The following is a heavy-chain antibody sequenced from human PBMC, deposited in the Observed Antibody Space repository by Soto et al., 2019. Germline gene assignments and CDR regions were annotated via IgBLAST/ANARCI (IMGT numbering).Heavy chain of an antibody. CDR2: IKHSGSS. CDR3: ARDPPRIAAAGKPHYYYGMDV. Sequence: PSETLSLTCAVNAGSFSHYYWNWIRQSPGKGLEWIGKIKHSGSSNYKPSLRSRVSISVDMSKNQVSLRLSSVTAADTAVYYCARDPPRIAAAGKPHYYYGMDVWGQGTTVTVSS. D-gene: IGHD6-13*01. V-gene: IGHV4-34*01. CDR1: AGSFSHYY. J-gene: IGHJ6*02.